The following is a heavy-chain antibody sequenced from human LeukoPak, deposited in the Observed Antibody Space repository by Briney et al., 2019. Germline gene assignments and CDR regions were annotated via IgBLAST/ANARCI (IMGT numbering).Heavy chain of an antibody. CDR3: ARVDRGYDIYYYMDV. J-gene: IGHJ6*03. D-gene: IGHD5-12*01. CDR1: GFTFSDYY. CDR2: ISTSANSI. V-gene: IGHV3-11*04. Sequence: GGSLRLSCAASGFTFSDYYMSWIRQAPGKGLEWVSYISTSANSIYYADSVKGRFTISRDNARNSLYLQMNSLRAEDTAVYYCARVDRGYDIYYYMDVWGKGTTVTISS.